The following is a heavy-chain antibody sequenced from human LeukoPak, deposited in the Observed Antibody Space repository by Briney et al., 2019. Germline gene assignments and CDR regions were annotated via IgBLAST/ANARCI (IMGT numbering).Heavy chain of an antibody. CDR3: ARGGWNKFDY. Sequence: SETLSLTCTISGGSISSYYWSWIRQPPGKGLEWIGFIFYSGTTNYNPSLKSRVTISVDTSKNQFSLKLSSVTAADTAVYYCARGGWNKFDYWGQGTLVTVSS. CDR2: IFYSGTT. D-gene: IGHD3-22*01. CDR1: GGSISSYY. V-gene: IGHV4-59*01. J-gene: IGHJ4*02.